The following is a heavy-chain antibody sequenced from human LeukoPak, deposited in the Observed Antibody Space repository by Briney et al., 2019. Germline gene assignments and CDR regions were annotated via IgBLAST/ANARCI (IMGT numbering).Heavy chain of an antibody. CDR1: GFTFSSYS. D-gene: IGHD3-22*01. Sequence: GGSLRLSCAASGFTFSSYSMNWVRQAPGKGLEWVSSISSSSYIYYADSVKGRFTISRDNAKNSLYLQMNSLRAEDTAVYYCARARSGYYYAIDYWGQGTLVTVSS. CDR2: ISSSSYI. CDR3: ARARSGYYYAIDY. V-gene: IGHV3-21*01. J-gene: IGHJ4*02.